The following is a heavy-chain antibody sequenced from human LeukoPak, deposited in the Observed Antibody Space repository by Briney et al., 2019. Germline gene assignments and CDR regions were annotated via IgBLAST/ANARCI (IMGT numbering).Heavy chain of an antibody. J-gene: IGHJ5*02. V-gene: IGHV1-18*01. CDR1: GYTFTSYG. D-gene: IGHD1-26*01. CDR3: ARDRSGSYYLTSALTWFDP. CDR2: SSAYNGNT. Sequence: ASVKVSCKASGYTFTSYGISWVRQAPGQGLERMGWSSAYNGNTNYAQKLQGRVTMTTDTSTSTAYMELRSLRSDDTAVYYCARDRSGSYYLTSALTWFDPWGQGTLVTVSS.